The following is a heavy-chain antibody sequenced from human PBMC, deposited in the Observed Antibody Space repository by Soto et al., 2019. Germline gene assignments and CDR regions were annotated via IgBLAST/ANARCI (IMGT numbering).Heavy chain of an antibody. V-gene: IGHV3-30-3*01. J-gene: IGHJ4*02. CDR1: GITFSAYA. Sequence: QVQLVESGGGVVQPGTSLRLSCAASGITFSAYAMHWVRQAPGKGLVWVARISDDASASSNADSVKGRFTISRDNSRSTLYLQMNSLRTEDTAIYYCVRDYNDGSGRFDYWGQGALVTVSS. D-gene: IGHD3-22*01. CDR3: VRDYNDGSGRFDY. CDR2: ISDDASAS.